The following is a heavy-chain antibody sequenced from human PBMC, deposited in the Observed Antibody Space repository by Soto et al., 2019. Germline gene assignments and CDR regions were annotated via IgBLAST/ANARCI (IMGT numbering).Heavy chain of an antibody. CDR2: ISAYNGNT. Sequence: ASVKVSCKASGYTFTSYSMHWVRQAPGQGLEWMGWISAYNGNTNYAQKLQGRVTMTTDTSTSTAYMELRSLRSDDTAVYYCARGYGGDDAFDIWGQGTMVTVSS. D-gene: IGHD2-21*01. CDR1: GYTFTSYS. V-gene: IGHV1-18*01. CDR3: ARGYGGDDAFDI. J-gene: IGHJ3*02.